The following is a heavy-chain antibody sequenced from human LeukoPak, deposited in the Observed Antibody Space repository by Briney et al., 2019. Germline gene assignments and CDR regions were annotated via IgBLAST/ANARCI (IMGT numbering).Heavy chain of an antibody. CDR2: TYYRSTWYN. V-gene: IGHV6-1*01. D-gene: IGHD2-2*01. CDR3: ARRLTQYDCFDP. CDR1: GDIVSSNSVT. Sequence: SQTLSLTCAISGDIVSSNSVTWNWIRQSPSRGLEWLVRTYYRSTWYNDYGVSVRGRITVNPDTSKNQFSLHLNSVTPEDTAVYYCARRLTQYDCFDPWGQGILVTVSS. J-gene: IGHJ5*02.